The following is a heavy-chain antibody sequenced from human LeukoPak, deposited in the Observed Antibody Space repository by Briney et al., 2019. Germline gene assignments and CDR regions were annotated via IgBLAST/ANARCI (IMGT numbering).Heavy chain of an antibody. J-gene: IGHJ4*02. CDR2: INPNSGGT. CDR1: GYTFTGCY. CDR3: ARARTPGIAADPFDY. V-gene: IGHV1-2*02. Sequence: ASVKVSCKASGYTFTGCYMHWVRQAPGQGLEWMGWINPNSGGTNYAQKFRGRVTMTRDTSISTAYMELSRLRSDDTAVYYCARARTPGIAADPFDYWGQGTLVTVSS. D-gene: IGHD6-13*01.